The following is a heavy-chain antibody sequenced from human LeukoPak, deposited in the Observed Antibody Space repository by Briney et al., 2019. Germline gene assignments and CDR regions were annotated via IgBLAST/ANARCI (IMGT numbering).Heavy chain of an antibody. V-gene: IGHV4-34*01. CDR3: ATSGYSGFDLNS. J-gene: IGHJ4*02. D-gene: IGHD5-12*01. Sequence: PSETLSLTCAVYGGSFSGNYWSRIRQPPGKGLEWIGEINHSGSTNYNPSLKSRVTISVDTSKNQFSLKLSSVTAADTAMYYCATSGYSGFDLNSWGQGTLVTVSS. CDR2: INHSGST. CDR1: GGSFSGNY.